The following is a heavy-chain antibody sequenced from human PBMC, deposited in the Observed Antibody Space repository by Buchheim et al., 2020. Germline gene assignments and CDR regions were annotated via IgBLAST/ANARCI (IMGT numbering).Heavy chain of an antibody. D-gene: IGHD1/OR15-1a*01. Sequence: EVQLVESGGGLVQPGGSLRLSCAASGLIVTRNYMSWVRQAPGKGLEWVSVLYSDGRTNYADSVKGRFPISRDNSKNTRFLQMNSLRAEDTAVYYCTRENNQLDYWGQGTL. CDR2: LYSDGRT. CDR1: GLIVTRNY. J-gene: IGHJ4*02. V-gene: IGHV3-66*02. CDR3: TRENNQLDY.